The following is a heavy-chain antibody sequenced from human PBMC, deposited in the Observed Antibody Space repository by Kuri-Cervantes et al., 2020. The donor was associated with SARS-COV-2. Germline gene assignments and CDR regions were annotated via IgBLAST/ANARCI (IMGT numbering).Heavy chain of an antibody. CDR3: ARLGWEWCSSTSCYAT. D-gene: IGHD2-2*01. Sequence: SETLSLTCAVYGGSFSGYYWSWIRQPPGKGLEWIGEINHSGSTNYNPSLKSRVTISVDTSKNQFSLKLSSVTAADTAVYYCARLGWEWCSSTSCYATWGQGTLVTVSS. V-gene: IGHV4-34*01. CDR2: INHSGST. J-gene: IGHJ5*02. CDR1: GGSFSGYY.